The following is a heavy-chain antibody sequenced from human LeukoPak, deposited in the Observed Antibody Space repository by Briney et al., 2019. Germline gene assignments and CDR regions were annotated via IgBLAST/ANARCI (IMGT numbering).Heavy chain of an antibody. Sequence: RASVKVSCKASGGTFSSYAISWVRQAPGQGLEWMGRIIPILGIANYAQKFQGRVTITADKSTSTAYMELSSLRSEDTAVYYCARDQFNGGYGGYYYYGMDVWGQGTTVTVSS. D-gene: IGHD5-12*01. CDR2: IIPILGIA. CDR3: ARDQFNGGYGGYYYYGMDV. CDR1: GGTFSSYA. V-gene: IGHV1-69*04. J-gene: IGHJ6*02.